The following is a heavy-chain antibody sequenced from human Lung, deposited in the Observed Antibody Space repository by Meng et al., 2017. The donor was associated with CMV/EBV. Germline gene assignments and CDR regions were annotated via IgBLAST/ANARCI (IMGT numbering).Heavy chain of an antibody. D-gene: IGHD6-19*01. V-gene: IGHV1-18*01. CDR2: ISAYNSDT. CDR3: ARDGGTIAVSGIGDY. Sequence: ASVXVSXKASGYIFTKYGVNWMRQAPGQGPEWMGWISAYNSDTMYAPKVQGRVTMTTDTSTSTAYMELRGLRSDDTAVYYGARDGGTIAVSGIGDYWGQRTLVTVSS. CDR1: GYIFTKYG. J-gene: IGHJ4*02.